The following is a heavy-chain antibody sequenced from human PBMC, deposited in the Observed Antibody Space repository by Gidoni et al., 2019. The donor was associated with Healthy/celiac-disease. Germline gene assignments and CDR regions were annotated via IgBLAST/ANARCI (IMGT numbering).Heavy chain of an antibody. CDR1: GLPFSSYA. V-gene: IGHV3-23*01. D-gene: IGHD6-13*01. J-gene: IGHJ6*02. Sequence: EVQLLESGGGLVQPGGSLRRSCAASGLPFSSYAMSWVRQAPGKGLEWVAAISGRGGSTYYADSVKGRFTISRDNSKNTLYLQMNSLRAEDTAVYYRAPPAGTYYYYGMDVWGQGTTVTVSS. CDR3: APPAGTYYYYGMDV. CDR2: ISGRGGST.